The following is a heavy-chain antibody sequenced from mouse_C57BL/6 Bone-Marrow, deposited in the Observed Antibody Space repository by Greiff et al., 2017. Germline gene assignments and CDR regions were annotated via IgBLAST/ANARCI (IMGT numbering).Heavy chain of an antibody. Sequence: VQLQQSGAELMKPGASVKLSCKATGYTFTSSWIHWVKQRPGHGLEWIGGIHPAGGNTNYNQKFTGKATFTADTSSNTAYMPLSSLTTEDSAIYYCARGDKWSGEGMDYWGQGTSVTVSA. CDR1: GYTFTSSW. CDR3: ARGDKWSGEGMDY. CDR2: IHPAGGNT. V-gene: IGHV1-9*01. D-gene: IGHD1-3*01. J-gene: IGHJ4*01.